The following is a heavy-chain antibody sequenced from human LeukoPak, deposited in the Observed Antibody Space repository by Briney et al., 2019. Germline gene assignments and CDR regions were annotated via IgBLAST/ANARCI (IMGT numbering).Heavy chain of an antibody. CDR2: INPNSGGT. CDR1: GYTFTGYY. D-gene: IGHD2-2*01. CDR3: ARAKDIVVVPAAFYFDY. J-gene: IGHJ4*02. V-gene: IGHV1-2*06. Sequence: GASVKVSCKASGYTFTGYYMHWVRQAPGQGLEWMGRINPNSGGTNYAQKFQGRVTMTRDTSISTAYMELSRLRSDDTAVYYCARAKDIVVVPAAFYFDYWGQGTLVTVSS.